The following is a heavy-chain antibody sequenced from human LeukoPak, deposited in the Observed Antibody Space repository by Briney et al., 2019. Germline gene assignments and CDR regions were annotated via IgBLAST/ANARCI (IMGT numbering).Heavy chain of an antibody. CDR2: IKPNSGGT. CDR1: GYTFTGYY. J-gene: IGHJ5*02. CDR3: ARDDYYGSGSYYNRGNWFDP. V-gene: IGHV1-2*02. Sequence: GASVKVSCKASGYTFTGYYMHWVRQAPGQGLEWMGWIKPNSGGTNYAQKFQGRVTMTRDTSISTAYMELSRLRSDDTAVYYCARDDYYGSGSYYNRGNWFDPWGQGTLVTVSS. D-gene: IGHD3-10*01.